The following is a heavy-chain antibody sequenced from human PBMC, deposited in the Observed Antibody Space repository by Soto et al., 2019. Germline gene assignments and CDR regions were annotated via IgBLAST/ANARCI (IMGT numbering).Heavy chain of an antibody. CDR3: ARGGYGDY. D-gene: IGHD1-1*01. V-gene: IGHV1-18*01. Sequence: QVHLVQSGAEVKKPGASVKVSCKGSGYAFTTYGITWVRQAPGQGLEWMGWISAHNGNTNYAQKLQGRVTVTRDTSTSTAYMELRSLRSDDTAVAYCARGGYGDYWGQGARVTVSS. CDR1: GYAFTTYG. CDR2: ISAHNGNT. J-gene: IGHJ4*02.